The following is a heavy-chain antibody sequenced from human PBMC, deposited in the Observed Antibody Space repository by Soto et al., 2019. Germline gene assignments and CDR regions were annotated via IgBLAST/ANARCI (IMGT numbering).Heavy chain of an antibody. CDR2: IYSSGST. Sequence: QVQLQESGPGLVKPSETLSLTCTVSGGSISSYYWSWIRQPPGKGLQWIGYIYSSGSTNYNTSLKSRVTISVDTSKNQFALKLSSVTAADTAVYYCARDRSGGYRFDYWGQGTLVTVSS. J-gene: IGHJ4*02. D-gene: IGHD3-22*01. CDR1: GGSISSYY. V-gene: IGHV4-59*01. CDR3: ARDRSGGYRFDY.